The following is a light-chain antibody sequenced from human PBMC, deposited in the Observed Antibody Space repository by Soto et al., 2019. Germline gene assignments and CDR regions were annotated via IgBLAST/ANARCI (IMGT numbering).Light chain of an antibody. V-gene: IGLV3-21*02. J-gene: IGLJ1*01. Sequence: SYELTQPPSVSVSPGQTASIACGGDNIGSKNVHWYHQKPCQAPLLVVFDDTDRPSGILERFSVSNSGNTATLTFNRVRGVDEADYYRQVWDNGSEHNVFRVRTTVTV. CDR2: DDT. CDR3: QVWDNGSEHNV. CDR1: NIGSKN.